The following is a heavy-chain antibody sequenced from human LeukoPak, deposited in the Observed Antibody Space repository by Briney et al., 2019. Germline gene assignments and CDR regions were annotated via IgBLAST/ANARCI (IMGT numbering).Heavy chain of an antibody. Sequence: SVKVSCKASGGTFLYYAISWVRPAPGQGLEWMGRIIPIFDISNYVQKFQGRVTITADKYTSTAYMELSSLRSEDTAVYYCATEWYGDYGMHYFDYWGQGTLVTVSS. J-gene: IGHJ4*02. V-gene: IGHV1-69*04. CDR3: ATEWYGDYGMHYFDY. D-gene: IGHD4-17*01. CDR2: IIPIFDIS. CDR1: GGTFLYYA.